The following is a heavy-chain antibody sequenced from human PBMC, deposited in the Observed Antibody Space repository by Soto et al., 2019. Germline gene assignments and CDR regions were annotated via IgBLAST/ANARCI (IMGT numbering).Heavy chain of an antibody. Sequence: LRLTYAASGVTCSAYWISWVRQAAGNGLERVANINQDGRERKYVDSVKGRFTISRDNSKNVLYLQINSLRAEDTAVYYCVTVGGWFSNHDRFASWGQGTRVTVSS. CDR1: GVTCSAYW. V-gene: IGHV3-7*03. CDR3: VTVGGWFSNHDRFAS. D-gene: IGHD6-19*01. J-gene: IGHJ4*02. CDR2: INQDGRER.